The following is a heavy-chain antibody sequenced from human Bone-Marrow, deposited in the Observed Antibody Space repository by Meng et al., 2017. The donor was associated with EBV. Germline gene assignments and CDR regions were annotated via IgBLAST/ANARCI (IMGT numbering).Heavy chain of an antibody. D-gene: IGHD6-6*01. CDR2: ISSSGSTI. Sequence: QVQLVESGGGLVKSGGPLRVSCAASGFTFSDYYMSWMRQAPGKGLEWVSYISSSGSTIYYADSVKGRFTISRDNAKNSLYLQMNSLRAEDTAVYYCARDLGIAARTDYWGQGTLVTVAS. CDR1: GFTFSDYY. CDR3: ARDLGIAARTDY. J-gene: IGHJ4*02. V-gene: IGHV3-11*01.